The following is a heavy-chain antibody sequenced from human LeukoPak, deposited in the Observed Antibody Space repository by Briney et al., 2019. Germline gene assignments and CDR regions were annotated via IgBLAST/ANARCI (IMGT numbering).Heavy chain of an antibody. D-gene: IGHD3-10*01. CDR1: GFTFDEYG. V-gene: IGHV3-20*04. J-gene: IGHJ4*02. CDR3: ARRRVTVVRGVDITSYYFDY. CDR2: INWNGGST. Sequence: GGSLRLSCAASGFTFDEYGMSWVRQAPGKGLEWVSGINWNGGSTGYADSVKGRFTISRDNAKNSLYLQMNSLRAEDTALYCCARRRVTVVRGVDITSYYFDYWGQGTLVTVSS.